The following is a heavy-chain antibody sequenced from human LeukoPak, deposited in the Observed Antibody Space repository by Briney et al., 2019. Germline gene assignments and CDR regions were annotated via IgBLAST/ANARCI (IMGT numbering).Heavy chain of an antibody. D-gene: IGHD1-26*01. CDR3: ARSSGSYGVAWFYP. CDR1: GGSIISSGYY. J-gene: IGHJ5*02. Sequence: SATLSLPCTVAGGSIISSGYYWGWIRQPPGQGLEWIGSKYYSGSTYYNPSLKRRVTISVDTTKNHFSLKLTSVTAADTAVYYSARSSGSYGVAWFYPWGQGTLVTVSS. CDR2: KYYSGST. V-gene: IGHV4-39*07.